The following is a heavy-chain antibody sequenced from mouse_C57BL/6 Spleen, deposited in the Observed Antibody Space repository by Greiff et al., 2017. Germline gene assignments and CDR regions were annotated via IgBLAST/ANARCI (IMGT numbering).Heavy chain of an antibody. CDR2: ISSGSSTI. J-gene: IGHJ4*01. Sequence: VQLKQSGGGLVKPGGSLKLSCAASGFTFSDYGMHWVRQAPEKGLEWVAYISSGSSTIYYADTVKGRFTISRDNAKNTLFLQMTSLRSEDTAMYYCARGYGHYAMDYWGQGTSVTVSS. CDR1: GFTFSDYG. CDR3: ARGYGHYAMDY. D-gene: IGHD1-2*01. V-gene: IGHV5-17*01.